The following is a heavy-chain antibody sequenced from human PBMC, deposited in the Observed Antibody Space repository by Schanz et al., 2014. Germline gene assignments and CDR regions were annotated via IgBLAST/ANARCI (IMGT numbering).Heavy chain of an antibody. D-gene: IGHD3-10*01. V-gene: IGHV1-69*02. CDR3: ARGRGFYDY. Sequence: VQPEQSGAEVKKPGSSVKVSCKASGGTFSSFGINWVRQAPGQGLEWMGRIIPSLGLAKYEQKFQDKVTITADTSTTTAYMELSGLRSEDTAVHYCARGRGFYDYWGQGTLVTVSS. J-gene: IGHJ4*02. CDR1: GGTFSSFG. CDR2: IIPSLGLA.